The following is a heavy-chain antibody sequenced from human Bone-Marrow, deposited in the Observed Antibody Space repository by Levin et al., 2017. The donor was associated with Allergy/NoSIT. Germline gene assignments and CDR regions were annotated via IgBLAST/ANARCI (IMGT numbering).Heavy chain of an antibody. J-gene: IGHJ4*02. CDR1: GSTFNTYA. D-gene: IGHD3-16*01. CDR3: ARGRGNYYFDY. CDR2: INAGDGKS. V-gene: IGHV1-3*01. Sequence: ASVKVSCKASGSTFNTYAIHWVRPAPGPRLEGMGWINAGDGKSEYSQKFQRRVTITRDTSASTAYMELSSLRSEDTAVYYCARGRGNYYFDYWGQGALVTVSS.